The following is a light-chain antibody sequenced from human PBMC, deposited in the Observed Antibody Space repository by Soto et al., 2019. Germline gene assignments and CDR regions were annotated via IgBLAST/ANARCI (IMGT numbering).Light chain of an antibody. J-gene: IGKJ1*01. CDR2: DAS. Sequence: DIQMTQSPSTLSASVGDRVIITCRASQSISDYLAWYQQKPGKAPKLLIYDASNLESGVPSRFSGSGSGTDFTLTISSLQPEDFATYYCLLDFRYFWAFGQGTKVDIK. CDR3: LLDFRYFWA. V-gene: IGKV1-5*01. CDR1: QSISDY.